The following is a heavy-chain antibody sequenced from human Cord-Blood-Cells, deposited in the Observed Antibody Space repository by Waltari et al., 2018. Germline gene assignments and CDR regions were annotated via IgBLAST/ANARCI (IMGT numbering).Heavy chain of an antibody. CDR2: INHSGIT. CDR3: ARGRGLHYGSSYYFDY. D-gene: IGHD6-6*01. V-gene: IGHV4-34*01. CDR1: GGSFSGYY. J-gene: IGHJ4*02. Sequence: QVQLQQWGAGLLKPSETLSLTCAVYGGSFSGYYWSWIRQPPGKGLAWIGEINHSGITNYNPSLKSRVTISVDTSMNQFSLKLSSVTASDTAVYYCARGRGLHYGSSYYFDYWGQGTLVTVSS.